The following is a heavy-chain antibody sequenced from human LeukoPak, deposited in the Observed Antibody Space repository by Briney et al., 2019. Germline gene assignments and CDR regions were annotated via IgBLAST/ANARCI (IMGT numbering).Heavy chain of an antibody. CDR2: IYTSGSP. Sequence: SETLSLTCTVSGGSISNYYWSWIRQPAGKGLEWIGRIYTSGSPNYNPFLKTRVTMSVDTSKNQFSLKLSSVTAADTAVYYCARGGGRNWFDPWGQGTLVTVSS. D-gene: IGHD3-10*01. CDR3: ARGGGRNWFDP. CDR1: GGSISNYY. V-gene: IGHV4-4*07. J-gene: IGHJ5*02.